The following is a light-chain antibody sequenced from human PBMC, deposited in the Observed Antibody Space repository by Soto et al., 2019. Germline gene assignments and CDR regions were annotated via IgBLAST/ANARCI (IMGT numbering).Light chain of an antibody. V-gene: IGKV1-5*03. CDR2: EGS. CDR3: QQYNTYSRT. CDR1: QSISRW. J-gene: IGKJ1*01. Sequence: DIQMTQSPSTLSASIGDRVTITCRGSQSISRWLAWYRQKPGEAPKLLIYEGSILERGVPSRFSGSGSGTEFTLTISSLQPDDFATFYCQQYNTYSRTFGQGTRVEVK.